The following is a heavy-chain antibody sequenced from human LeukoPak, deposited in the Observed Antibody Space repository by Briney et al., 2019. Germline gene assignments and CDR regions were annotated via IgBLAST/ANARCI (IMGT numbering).Heavy chain of an antibody. V-gene: IGHV3-21*01. D-gene: IGHD6-19*01. CDR3: ARVDSSGWYRPPDY. CDR2: ISTSSSYI. CDR1: GFTFSTYS. J-gene: IGHJ4*01. Sequence: SGGSLRLSCAASGFTFSTYSMNWVRQAPGKGLEWVSSISTSSSYIYYGDSVKGRFTISRDNTRNSLYLQMNSLRAEDTAVYYCARVDSSGWYRPPDYWGHGTLVTVSS.